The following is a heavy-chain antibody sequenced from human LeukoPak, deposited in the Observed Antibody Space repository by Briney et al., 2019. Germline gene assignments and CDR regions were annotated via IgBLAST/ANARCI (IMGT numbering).Heavy chain of an antibody. CDR3: AKAPVTSCRGAFCYPFAY. CDR2: ISSSGRST. J-gene: IGHJ4*02. V-gene: IGHV3-23*01. CDR1: KFTFKTYN. D-gene: IGHD2-15*01. Sequence: GGSLRLSCAASKFTFKTYNRNWLLQAPGKGLEGVSIISSSGRSTYYADSVKGRFTISRDTSRSTLYLQMNSLRAEDAAVYYCAKAPVTSCRGAFCYPFAYWGQGNLVTVSS.